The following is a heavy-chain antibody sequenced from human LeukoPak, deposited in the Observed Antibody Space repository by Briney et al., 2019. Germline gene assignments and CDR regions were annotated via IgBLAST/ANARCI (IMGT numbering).Heavy chain of an antibody. CDR2: IYYSATT. V-gene: IGHV4-39*07. J-gene: IGHJ4*02. CDR1: SGSISSTSYY. CDR3: ARVCRSRDGFNRYFDY. D-gene: IGHD5-24*01. Sequence: SETLSLTCTVSSGSISSTSYYWGWIRQPPGKGLEWIGSIYYSATTYYNPSLKSRVTISVDTSKNQFSLKLSSMTAADTAVYYCARVCRSRDGFNRYFDYWGQGILVTVSS.